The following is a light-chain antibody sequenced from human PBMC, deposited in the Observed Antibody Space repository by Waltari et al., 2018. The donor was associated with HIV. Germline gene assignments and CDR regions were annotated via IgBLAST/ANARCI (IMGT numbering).Light chain of an antibody. CDR1: QSVLYSSNNKNY. Sequence: DIVMTQSPDPLAVSLGERATLNCKSSQSVLYSSNNKNYLAWYQQKPAQPPKLLIYWASTRESGVPDRFSGSGSGTDFALTISSLQAEDVAVYYCQEFYSNHLSFGPGTKVEIK. CDR2: WAS. J-gene: IGKJ3*01. V-gene: IGKV4-1*01. CDR3: QEFYSNHLS.